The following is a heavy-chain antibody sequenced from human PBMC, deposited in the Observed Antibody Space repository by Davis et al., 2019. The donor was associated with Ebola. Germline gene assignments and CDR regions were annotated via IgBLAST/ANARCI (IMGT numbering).Heavy chain of an antibody. CDR2: ISSNGGST. V-gene: IGHV3-64*01. Sequence: AASGFTFSSYAMHWVRQAPGKGLEYVSAISSNGGSTYYANSVKGRFTISRDNSKNTLYLQMNSLRAEDTAVYYCAKDLVAARPVWGQGTTVTVSS. CDR1: GFTFSSYA. J-gene: IGHJ6*02. D-gene: IGHD6-6*01. CDR3: AKDLVAARPV.